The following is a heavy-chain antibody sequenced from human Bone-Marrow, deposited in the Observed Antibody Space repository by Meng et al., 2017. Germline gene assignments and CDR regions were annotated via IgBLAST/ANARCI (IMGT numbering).Heavy chain of an antibody. CDR1: GGSISSGDYY. Sequence: QVQLQESGPGLGKPAQNRSRTGTVSGGSISSGDYYWSWIRQPPGKGLEWIGYIYYSGSTYYNPSLKSRVTISVDTSKNQFSLKLSSVTAADTAVYYCASSMTTVTAEIDYWGQGTLVTVSS. CDR2: IYYSGST. D-gene: IGHD4-17*01. V-gene: IGHV4-30-4*01. CDR3: ASSMTTVTAEIDY. J-gene: IGHJ4*02.